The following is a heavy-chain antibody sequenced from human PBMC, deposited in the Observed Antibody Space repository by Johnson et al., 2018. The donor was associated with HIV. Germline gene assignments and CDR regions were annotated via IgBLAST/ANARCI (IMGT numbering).Heavy chain of an antibody. CDR1: GFTFSSYA. CDR3: ARDRGAFDI. Sequence: QVRLVESGGGVVQPGRSLRLSCAASGFTFSSYAMHWVRQAPGKGLEWVAVISYDGSNKYYADSVKGRFTISRDNSKNTLYRQMNSLRAEDTAVYYCARDRGAFDIWGQGTMVTVSS. CDR2: ISYDGSNK. J-gene: IGHJ3*02. V-gene: IGHV3-30-3*01.